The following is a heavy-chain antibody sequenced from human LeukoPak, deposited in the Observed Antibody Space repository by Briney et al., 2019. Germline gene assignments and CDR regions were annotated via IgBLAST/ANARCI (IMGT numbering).Heavy chain of an antibody. Sequence: PGGSLRLSCAASGFTFDDYAMHWVRQVPGRGLDWVSGTTRNGDSVAYADSVKGRFTISRDNAKNSLYLQIHSLRVEDTALYYCVKDGIDPWGQGTLVTVSS. J-gene: IGHJ5*02. CDR1: GFTFDDYA. CDR2: TTRNGDSV. CDR3: VKDGIDP. V-gene: IGHV3-9*01.